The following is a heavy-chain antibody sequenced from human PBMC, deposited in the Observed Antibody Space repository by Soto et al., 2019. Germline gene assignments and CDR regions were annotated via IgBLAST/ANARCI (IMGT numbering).Heavy chain of an antibody. J-gene: IGHJ4*02. CDR2: ISSSGSTI. CDR1: GFTFSSYE. D-gene: IGHD1-7*01. V-gene: IGHV3-48*03. CDR3: AFTNWNYGVVDY. Sequence: PGGALRRSCAASGFTFSSYEMNWIRQAPGKGLEWVSYISSSGSTIYYADSVKSRFTISRDNAKNSLYLQMNSLRAEDTAVYYCAFTNWNYGVVDYWGQGTRGTVSS.